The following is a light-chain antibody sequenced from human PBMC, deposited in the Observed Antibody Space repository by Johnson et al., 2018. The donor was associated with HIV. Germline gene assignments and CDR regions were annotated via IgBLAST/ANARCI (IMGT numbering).Light chain of an antibody. V-gene: IGLV1-51*02. CDR1: SSNIGNNY. Sequence: QSVLTQPPSVSAAPGQKVTISCSGSSSNIGNNYVSWYQQLPGTAPKLLIYENNKRPSGIPDRFSGSKSGTSATLDITGLQTGDEADYYCETWDSSLRGVFGTGTKVTVL. J-gene: IGLJ1*01. CDR3: ETWDSSLRGV. CDR2: ENN.